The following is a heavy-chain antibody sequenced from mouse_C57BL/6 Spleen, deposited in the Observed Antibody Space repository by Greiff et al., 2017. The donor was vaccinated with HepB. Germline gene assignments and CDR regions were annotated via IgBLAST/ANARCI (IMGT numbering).Heavy chain of an antibody. CDR1: GYTFTDYN. CDR3: ARLRGNSLRRGNYAMDY. V-gene: IGHV1-18*01. CDR2: INPNNGGT. J-gene: IGHJ4*01. Sequence: VQLQQSGPELVKPGASVKIPCKASGYTFTDYNMDWVKQSHGKSLEWIGDINPNNGGTIYNQKFKGKATLTVDKSSSTAYMELRSLTSEDTAVYYCARLRGNSLRRGNYAMDYWGQGTSVTVSS. D-gene: IGHD1-2*01.